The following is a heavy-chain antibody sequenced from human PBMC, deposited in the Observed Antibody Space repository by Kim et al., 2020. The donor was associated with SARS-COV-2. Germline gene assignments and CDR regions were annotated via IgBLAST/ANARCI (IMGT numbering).Heavy chain of an antibody. CDR3: ARATIFGVVIRNAFDI. CDR2: INPSGGST. CDR1: GYTFTSYY. Sequence: ASVKVSCKASGYTFTSYYMHWVRQAPGQGLEWMGIINPSGGSTSYAQKFQGRVTMTRDTSTSTVYMELSSLRSEDTAVYYCARATIFGVVIRNAFDIWGQGTMVTVSS. J-gene: IGHJ3*02. D-gene: IGHD3-3*01. V-gene: IGHV1-46*01.